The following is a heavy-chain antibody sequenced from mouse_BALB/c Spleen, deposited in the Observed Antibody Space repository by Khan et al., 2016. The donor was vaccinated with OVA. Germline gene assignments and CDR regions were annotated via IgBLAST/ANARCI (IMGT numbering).Heavy chain of an antibody. J-gene: IGHJ2*01. D-gene: IGHD1-1*01. Sequence: QVRLQQSGAELVKAGASVKMSCKASGYTFTSYWMHWVKQRLGQGLEWFAATNPTSGRTYYNEKFKSKATLTVDKSSSTAYMLLSGPTFEDSAVYYCARIKKIVATYLDYGGQGTTLTVSS. CDR1: GYTFTSYW. CDR3: ARIKKIVATYLDY. CDR2: TNPTSGRT. V-gene: IGHV1S81*02.